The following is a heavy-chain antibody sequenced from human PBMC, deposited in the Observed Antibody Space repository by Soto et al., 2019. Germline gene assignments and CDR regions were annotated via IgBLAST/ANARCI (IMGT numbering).Heavy chain of an antibody. J-gene: IGHJ6*02. V-gene: IGHV4-31*03. CDR3: ARYPVVVVPAANYGLDV. Sequence: QVQLQESGPGLVKPSQTLSLTCSVSGVSVSSDIYYWSWIRHHPGKGLEWIGYIYYSGNTYYNPSLGGRVTISLDTSKNHFSLRLGSVTPADTAVYYCARYPVVVVPAANYGLDVWGQGTTVTVSS. CDR1: GVSVSSDIYY. CDR2: IYYSGNT. D-gene: IGHD2-2*01.